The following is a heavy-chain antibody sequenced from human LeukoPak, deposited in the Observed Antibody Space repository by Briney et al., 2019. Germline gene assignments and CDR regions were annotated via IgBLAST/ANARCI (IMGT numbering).Heavy chain of an antibody. V-gene: IGHV4-39*07. J-gene: IGHJ4*02. CDR1: GGSISSGSYY. CDR3: VRLVRGIYDYFDY. Sequence: SETLSLTRTVSGGSISSGSYYWGWIRQPPGKGLEWVGTVYYTGSTYYNPSLKSRVTISVDTSKKQFSLKLSSVTAADTAVYYCVRLVRGIYDYFDYWGQGTLATVSS. CDR2: VYYTGST. D-gene: IGHD3-10*01.